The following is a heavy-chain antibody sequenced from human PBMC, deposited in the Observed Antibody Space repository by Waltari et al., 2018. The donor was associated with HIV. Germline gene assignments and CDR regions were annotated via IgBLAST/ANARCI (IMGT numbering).Heavy chain of an antibody. D-gene: IGHD3-16*01. V-gene: IGHV3-53*01. CDR1: GLTVSSNY. Sequence: EVQLVESGGGLIQPGGSLRLSCAASGLTVSSNYMSWVRQAPGKGRERFSVLYSGGSTSSSASVKCRFTISRDNSKNTRYLQMNSLRAEDTAVYYCARSWLIGCWGRGTLVTVSS. CDR2: LYSGGST. CDR3: ARSWLIGC. J-gene: IGHJ2*01.